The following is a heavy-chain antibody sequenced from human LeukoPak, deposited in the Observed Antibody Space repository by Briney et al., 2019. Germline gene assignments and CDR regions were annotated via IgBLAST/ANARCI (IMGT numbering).Heavy chain of an antibody. V-gene: IGHV3-21*01. CDR3: ARDSSSWYYFDY. CDR2: I. D-gene: IGHD6-13*01. CDR1: GFTFSSYS. J-gene: IGHJ4*02. Sequence: PGGSLRLSCAASGFTFSSYSMTWVRQAPGKGLEWVSSIYYADSMKGRFTISRDNAKNSLYLQVNSLRAEDTAVYYCARDSSSWYYFDYWGQGTLVTVSS.